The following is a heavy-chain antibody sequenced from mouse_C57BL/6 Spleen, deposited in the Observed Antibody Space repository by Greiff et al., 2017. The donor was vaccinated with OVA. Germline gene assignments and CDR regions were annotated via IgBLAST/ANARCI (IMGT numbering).Heavy chain of an antibody. Sequence: DVKLVESGGGLVKPGGSLKLSCAASGFTFSSYTMSWVRQTPEKRLEWVAAISGGGGNTYYPDSVKGRFTISRDNAKNTLYLQMSSLRSEDTALYYCARGGLPGFDYWGQGTTLTVSS. V-gene: IGHV5-9*01. J-gene: IGHJ2*01. CDR3: ARGGLPGFDY. CDR2: ISGGGGNT. CDR1: GFTFSSYT. D-gene: IGHD5-5*01.